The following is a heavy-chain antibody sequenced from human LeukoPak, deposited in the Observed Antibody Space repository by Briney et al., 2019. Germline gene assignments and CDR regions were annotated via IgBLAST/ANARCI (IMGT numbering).Heavy chain of an antibody. CDR1: GGSISSYY. D-gene: IGHD3-9*01. CDR2: IYYSGST. CDR3: ARDNRYFDPGVYYYNGMDV. Sequence: DPSETLSLTCTVSGGSISSYYWSWIRQPPGKGLEWIGYIYYSGSTNYNPSLKSRVTLSVDTSKNQFSLKLTSVTAADTAVYYCARDNRYFDPGVYYYNGMDVWGQGTTVTVSS. V-gene: IGHV4-59*01. J-gene: IGHJ6*02.